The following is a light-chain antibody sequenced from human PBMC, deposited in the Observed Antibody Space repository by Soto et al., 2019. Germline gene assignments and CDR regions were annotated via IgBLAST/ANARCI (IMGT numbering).Light chain of an antibody. CDR3: QQYNIYWT. J-gene: IGKJ1*01. V-gene: IGKV1-5*03. CDR1: QSISSW. Sequence: DIQMTQSPSTLSASVGDRVTITCRASQSISSWLAWYQQKPGKAPKLLIYKASSLESGVPSRFSGSGSGTEFTLTISSLQSDDFATYYCQQYNIYWTFGQGTKVEIK. CDR2: KAS.